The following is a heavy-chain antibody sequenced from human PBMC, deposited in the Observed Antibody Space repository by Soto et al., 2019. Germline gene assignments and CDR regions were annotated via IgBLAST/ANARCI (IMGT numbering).Heavy chain of an antibody. J-gene: IGHJ1*01. CDR2: ISSSGSTI. V-gene: IGHV3-48*03. D-gene: IGHD2-21*02. CDR1: GFTFSSYE. Sequence: QAGGSLRLSCAASGFTFSSYEMNWVRQAPGKGLEWVSYISSSGSTIYYADSVKGRFTISRDNAKNSLYLQMNSLRAEDTAVYYCARSEVVTAIYSPPAEYFQHWGQGTLVTVSS. CDR3: ARSEVVTAIYSPPAEYFQH.